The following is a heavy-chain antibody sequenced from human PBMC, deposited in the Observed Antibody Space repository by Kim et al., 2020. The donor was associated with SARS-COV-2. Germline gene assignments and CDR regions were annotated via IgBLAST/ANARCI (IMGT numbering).Heavy chain of an antibody. CDR1: GFTFSDYY. CDR3: ARDRTRGEVFPLEAWFDD. CDR2: ISSSSGYT. Sequence: GGSLRLSCAASGFTFSDYYMSWIRQAPGKGLEWVSYISSSSGYTNYADSVRGRFTISRDNAKNSLYLQMNSLRAEDTAVYYCARDRTRGEVFPLEAWFDDWGQGTLVTVSS. J-gene: IGHJ4*02. V-gene: IGHV3-11*05. D-gene: IGHD2-21*01.